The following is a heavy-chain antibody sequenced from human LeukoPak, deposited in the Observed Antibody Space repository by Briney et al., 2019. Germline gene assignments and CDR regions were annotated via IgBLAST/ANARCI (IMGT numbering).Heavy chain of an antibody. V-gene: IGHV3-23*01. CDR3: TRRVPYTVATDY. Sequence: GGSLRLSCAASGLTVSTYRMSWVRQAPGKGLQWVSAINPTDDTTYYADSVKGRFTISRDDSKNTLYLQMNSLRAEDTAVYYCTRRVPYTVATDYWGQGTLVTVSS. CDR2: INPTDDTT. D-gene: IGHD4-17*01. CDR1: GLTVSTYR. J-gene: IGHJ4*02.